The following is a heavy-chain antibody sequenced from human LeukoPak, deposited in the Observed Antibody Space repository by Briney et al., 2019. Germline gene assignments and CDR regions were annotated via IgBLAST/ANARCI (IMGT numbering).Heavy chain of an antibody. CDR1: GFTFSNAW. J-gene: IGHJ4*02. CDR2: ISSSSSYI. CDR3: AREEYSSSLDY. Sequence: GGSLRLSCAASGFTFSNAWMNWVRQAPGKGLEWVSSISSSSSYIYYADSVKGRFTISRDNAKNSLYLQMNSLRAEDTAVYYCAREEYSSSLDYWGQGTLVTVSS. V-gene: IGHV3-21*01. D-gene: IGHD6-6*01.